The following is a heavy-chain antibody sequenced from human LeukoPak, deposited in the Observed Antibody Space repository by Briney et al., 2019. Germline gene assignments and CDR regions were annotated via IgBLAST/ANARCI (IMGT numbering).Heavy chain of an antibody. V-gene: IGHV3-21*01. Sequence: GGSLRLSCAASGFTFSSYAMSWVRQAPGKGLEWVSSITRSSNYIYYADSVKGRFTISRDNAKNSLYLQMNSLRAEDTAVYYCASSRYDSSGYYGIIAYWGQGTLVTVSS. CDR3: ASSRYDSSGYYGIIAY. CDR2: ITRSSNYI. J-gene: IGHJ4*02. CDR1: GFTFSSYA. D-gene: IGHD3-22*01.